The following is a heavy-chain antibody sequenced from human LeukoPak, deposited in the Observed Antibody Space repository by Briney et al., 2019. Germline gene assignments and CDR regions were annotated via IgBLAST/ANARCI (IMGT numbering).Heavy chain of an antibody. J-gene: IGHJ4*02. D-gene: IGHD6-13*01. CDR1: GFTFSSYN. CDR2: ISSSSSTI. CDR3: ARPTAGHFDY. V-gene: IGHV3-48*02. Sequence: PGGSLRLSCAASGFTFSSYNMNWVRQAPGKGLEWVSFISSSSSTIYYAGSVKGRFTISRDNAKNSLYLQMNSLRDEDTAVYYCARPTAGHFDYWGQGTLVTVSS.